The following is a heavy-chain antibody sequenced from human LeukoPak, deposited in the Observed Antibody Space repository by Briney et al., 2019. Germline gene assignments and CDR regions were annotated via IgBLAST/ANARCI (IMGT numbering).Heavy chain of an antibody. CDR1: GYTFTGYY. V-gene: IGHV1-2*02. J-gene: IGHJ6*03. Sequence: GASVKVSCKASGYTFTGYYMHWVRQAPGQGLEWMGWINPNSGGTNYAQKFQGRVTMTRDTSISTAYMELSRLRSDDTAVYYCARDLTVAATWSMEYYYYMDVWGKGTTVTISS. CDR2: INPNSGGT. CDR3: ARDLTVAATWSMEYYYYMDV. D-gene: IGHD2-15*01.